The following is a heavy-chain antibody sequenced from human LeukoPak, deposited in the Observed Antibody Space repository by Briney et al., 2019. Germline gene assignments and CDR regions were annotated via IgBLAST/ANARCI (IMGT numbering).Heavy chain of an antibody. J-gene: IGHJ6*02. CDR2: ISSNGGST. D-gene: IGHD6-6*01. CDR3: ARGIAARSSYYGMDV. V-gene: IGHV3-64*01. Sequence: GGSLRLSCAASGFTFSSYAMHCVRQAPGKGLEYVSAISSNGGSTYYANSVKGRFTISRDNSKNTLYLQMGSLRAEDMAVYYCARGIAARSSYYGMDVWGQGTTVTVSS. CDR1: GFTFSSYA.